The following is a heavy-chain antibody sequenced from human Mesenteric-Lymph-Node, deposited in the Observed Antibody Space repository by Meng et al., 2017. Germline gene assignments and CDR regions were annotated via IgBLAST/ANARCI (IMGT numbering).Heavy chain of an antibody. CDR3: ARLLGSGSYYADY. V-gene: IGHV3-30*07. J-gene: IGHJ4*02. CDR1: WSTFSSYG. CDR2: ISYDGSAK. D-gene: IGHD1-26*01. Sequence: GESLKISCEASWSTFSSYGMHWVRQAPGKGLEWVTVISYDGSAKYYADSVKGRLTISRDNSKNTMYLQMNSLRAEDTAVYYCARLLGSGSYYADYWGQGTLVTVSS.